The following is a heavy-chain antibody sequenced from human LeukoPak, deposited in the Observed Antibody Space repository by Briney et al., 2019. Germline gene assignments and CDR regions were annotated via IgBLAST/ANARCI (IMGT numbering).Heavy chain of an antibody. V-gene: IGHV4-34*01. Sequence: PSETLSLTCAVYGGSFSGYYWSWIRQPPGKGLEWIGEINHSGSTYYNPSLKSRVTISVDASKNQFSLKLSSVTAADTAVYYCARHHRESYYDFWSGFHDAFDIWGQGTMVTVSS. CDR2: INHSGST. J-gene: IGHJ3*02. D-gene: IGHD3-3*01. CDR1: GGSFSGYY. CDR3: ARHHRESYYDFWSGFHDAFDI.